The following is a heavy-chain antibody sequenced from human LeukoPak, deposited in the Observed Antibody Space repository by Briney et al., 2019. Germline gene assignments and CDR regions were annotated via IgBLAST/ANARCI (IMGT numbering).Heavy chain of an antibody. CDR3: ARDFGEWLFDGYYHYMDV. V-gene: IGHV1-69*06. D-gene: IGHD3-3*01. CDR2: IIPIFGTA. J-gene: IGHJ6*03. CDR1: GGTFSSYA. Sequence: GASVKVSCKASGGTFSSYAISWVRQAPGQGLEWMGGIIPIFGTANYAQKFQGRVTITADKSTSTAYMELSSLRSEDTAVYYCARDFGEWLFDGYYHYMDVWGKGTTVTVSS.